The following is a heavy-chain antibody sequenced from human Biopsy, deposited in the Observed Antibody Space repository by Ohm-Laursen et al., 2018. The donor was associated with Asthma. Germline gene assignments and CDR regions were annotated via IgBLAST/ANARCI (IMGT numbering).Heavy chain of an antibody. CDR2: IDPNSGGT. J-gene: IGHJ2*01. D-gene: IGHD3-16*01. V-gene: IGHV1-2*06. CDR1: GYPFTDYY. CDR3: ARIKIRIGAGTDRYFDL. Sequence: SVRVSCNASGYPFTDYYVHWVRQAPGQGLEWMGRIDPNSGGTNYAQKFLGRVTMTRDTSVNTAFMVLSRLRSDDTAVYYCARIKIRIGAGTDRYFDLWGRGTLVTVSS.